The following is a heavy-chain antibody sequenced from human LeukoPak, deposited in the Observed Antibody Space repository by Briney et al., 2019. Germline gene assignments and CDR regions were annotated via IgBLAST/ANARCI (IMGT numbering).Heavy chain of an antibody. Sequence: SETLSLTCTVSGGSISSSSYYWGWIRQPPGKGLEWIGSIYYSGSTYYNPSLKSRVTISVDTSKNQFSLKLSSVTAADTAVYYCARSQFGVVPNWFDPWGQGTLVTVSS. J-gene: IGHJ5*02. D-gene: IGHD3-3*01. V-gene: IGHV4-39*01. CDR1: GGSISSSSYY. CDR2: IYYSGST. CDR3: ARSQFGVVPNWFDP.